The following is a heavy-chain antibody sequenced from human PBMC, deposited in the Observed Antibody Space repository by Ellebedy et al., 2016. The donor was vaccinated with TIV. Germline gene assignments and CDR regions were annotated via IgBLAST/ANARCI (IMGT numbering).Heavy chain of an antibody. CDR1: GFTFSGHG. D-gene: IGHD3-3*01. J-gene: IGHJ5*02. CDR2: ISYDGSYT. V-gene: IGHV3-30*03. CDR3: ATDPHGLWSGRNWFDP. Sequence: GESLKISXAASGFTFSGHGLHWVRQAPGKGLEWVALISYDGSYTYYADSVKGRFTISRDIAKNTLYLQMSRLRHEDTAVYYCATDPHGLWSGRNWFDPWGQGTLVTVSS.